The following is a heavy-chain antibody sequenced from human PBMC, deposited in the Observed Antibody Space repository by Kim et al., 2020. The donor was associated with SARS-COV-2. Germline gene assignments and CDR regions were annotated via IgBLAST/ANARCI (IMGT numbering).Heavy chain of an antibody. CDR1: GFTFSRYG. CDR3: AKGLTCYGSNWFDP. CDR2: ISYEGSNK. D-gene: IGHD3-10*01. Sequence: GVSLRLSCAASGFTFSRYGIHWVRQAPGKGLEWVADISYEGSNKYYADSVKGRFTISRDNSKNTLYLQMNSLRAEDTAVYYCAKGLTCYGSNWFDPWGQGTLVTVSS. V-gene: IGHV3-30*18. J-gene: IGHJ5*02.